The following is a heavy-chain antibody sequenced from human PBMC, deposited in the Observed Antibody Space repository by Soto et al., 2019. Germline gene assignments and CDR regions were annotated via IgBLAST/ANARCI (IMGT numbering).Heavy chain of an antibody. J-gene: IGHJ3*02. CDR2: ISYDGSNK. CDR3: AKSPGGYSSFDI. Sequence: PGGSMRLSCAASGFTFSSYGVHWARQAPGKGLEWVAVISYDGSNKYYADSVKGRFTISRDNSKNTLYLQMNSLRAEDTAVYYCAKSPGGYSSFDIWGQGTMVTVSS. CDR1: GFTFSSYG. V-gene: IGHV3-30*18. D-gene: IGHD3-22*01.